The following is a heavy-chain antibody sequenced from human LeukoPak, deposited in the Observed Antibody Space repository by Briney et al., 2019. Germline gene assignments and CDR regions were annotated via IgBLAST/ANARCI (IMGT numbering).Heavy chain of an antibody. CDR3: ARDDCSGAGCYYY. V-gene: IGHV4-59*01. D-gene: IGHD2-15*01. CDR2: IYSSGST. CDR1: AGSISTYY. Sequence: SETLSLTCTVSAGSISTYYWNWIRQPPGKGLEWIGYIYSSGSTKYSPSLKSRVTISVDKSKDQFSLRLTSLTAADTAVYYCARDDCSGAGCYYYWDQGTLVTVSS. J-gene: IGHJ4*02.